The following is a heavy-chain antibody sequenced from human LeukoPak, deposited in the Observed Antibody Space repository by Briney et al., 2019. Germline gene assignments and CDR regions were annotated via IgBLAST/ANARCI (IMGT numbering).Heavy chain of an antibody. CDR1: GGSFSGYY. J-gene: IGHJ4*02. CDR3: ARVLDLYYYDSSGYSYFDY. D-gene: IGHD3-22*01. CDR2: INHSGST. V-gene: IGHV4-34*01. Sequence: PSETLSLTCAVYGGSFSGYYWSWIRQPPGKGLEWIGEINHSGSTYYNPSLKSRVTISVDTSKNQFSLKLSSVTAADTAVYYCARVLDLYYYDSSGYSYFDYWGQGTLVTVSS.